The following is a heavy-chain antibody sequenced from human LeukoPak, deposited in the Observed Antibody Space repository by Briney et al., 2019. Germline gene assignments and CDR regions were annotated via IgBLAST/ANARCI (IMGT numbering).Heavy chain of an antibody. V-gene: IGHV1-69*05. Sequence: SVKVSCKASGGTFSSYAISWVRQAPGQGLEWMGGIIPIFGTANYAQEFQGRVTITTDESTSTAYMELSSLRSEDTAVYYCAGTNPPSAAIYNYYYYYMDVWGKGTTVTVPS. CDR1: GGTFSSYA. D-gene: IGHD2-2*02. CDR2: IIPIFGTA. CDR3: AGTNPPSAAIYNYYYYYMDV. J-gene: IGHJ6*03.